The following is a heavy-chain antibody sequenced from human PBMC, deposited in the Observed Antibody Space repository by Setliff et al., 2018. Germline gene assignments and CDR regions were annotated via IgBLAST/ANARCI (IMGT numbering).Heavy chain of an antibody. CDR3: AKDPQIRFLEWLSRVYFDY. CDR1: EFTFSNYW. CDR2: IKQDGSEK. V-gene: IGHV3-7*03. J-gene: IGHJ4*02. Sequence: GGSLRLSCVASEFTFSNYWMTWVRQAPGKGLEWVANIKQDGSEKYYVDSVKGRFTISRDNSKNTLYLQMNSLRAEDTAVYYCAKDPQIRFLEWLSRVYFDYWGQGTLVTVSS. D-gene: IGHD3-3*01.